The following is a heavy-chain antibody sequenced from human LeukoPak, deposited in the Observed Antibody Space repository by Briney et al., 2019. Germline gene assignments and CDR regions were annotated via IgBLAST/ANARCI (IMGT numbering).Heavy chain of an antibody. CDR1: GGSISSYY. J-gene: IGHJ5*02. CDR3: ARGESEDYYGSGSTFDP. Sequence: PSETLSLTCTVSGGSISSYYWSWIRQPPGKGLEWIGYIYYSGSTNYNPSLKSRVSISVDTSKNQFSLKLSSVTAADTAVYYCARGESEDYYGSGSTFDPWGQGTLVTVSS. V-gene: IGHV4-59*01. D-gene: IGHD3-10*01. CDR2: IYYSGST.